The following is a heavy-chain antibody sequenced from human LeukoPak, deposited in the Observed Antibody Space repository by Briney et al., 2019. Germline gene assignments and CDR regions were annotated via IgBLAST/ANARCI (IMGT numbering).Heavy chain of an antibody. D-gene: IGHD3-22*01. CDR2: IYYTGYT. V-gene: IGHV4-39*01. Sequence: SETLSLTCKVSGGSISSTDYYWGWVRQPPGKGLEWIGSIYYTGYTNYSPSLRSRVTISVDSSKNRFSLRLNSVTAADTAIYYCARQHTGFDSNFVWGQGTLVTVCS. J-gene: IGHJ4*02. CDR1: GGSISSTDYY. CDR3: ARQHTGFDSNFV.